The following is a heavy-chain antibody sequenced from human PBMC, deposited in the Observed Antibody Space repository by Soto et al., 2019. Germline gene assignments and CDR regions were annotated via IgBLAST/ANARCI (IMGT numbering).Heavy chain of an antibody. Sequence: SVKRASKSAGYSFPSYGSSWVRRAPGQGLEWMGWLSAYNGNTNYAQKLQGRVTMTTHTSTSTAYMELRSHRSNATAVYHCAGASPTFGGFIYHRYRLAVPGQQTT. J-gene: IGHJ6*01. V-gene: IGHV1-18*04. D-gene: IGHD3-16*01. CDR2: LSAYNGNT. CDR3: AGASPTFGGFIYHRYRLAV. CDR1: GYSFPSYG.